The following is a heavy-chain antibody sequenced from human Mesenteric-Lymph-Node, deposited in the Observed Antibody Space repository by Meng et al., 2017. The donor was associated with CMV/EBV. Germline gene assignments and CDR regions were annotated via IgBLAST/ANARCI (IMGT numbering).Heavy chain of an antibody. CDR1: GGSISSCGYY. CDR3: ARDRTADGGPRKWLWFHP. Sequence: SETLSLTCTVSGGSISSCGYYWSWIRQHPGKGLEWIGYIYYSGSTYYNPSLKSRVTISVDTSKNQLSLKLRSVTAADTAVYYCARDRTADGGPRKWLWFHPWGQGTLVTVSS. D-gene: IGHD6-13*01. CDR2: IYYSGST. V-gene: IGHV4-31*03. J-gene: IGHJ5*02.